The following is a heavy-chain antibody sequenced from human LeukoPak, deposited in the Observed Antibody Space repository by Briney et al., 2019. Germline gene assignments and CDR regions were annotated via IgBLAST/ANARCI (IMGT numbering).Heavy chain of an antibody. D-gene: IGHD3-3*01. V-gene: IGHV3-48*04. CDR2: ISSSGSTI. CDR1: GFTFSSYG. Sequence: GGSLRLSCAASGFTFSSYGMSWVRQAPGKGLEWVSYISSSGSTIYYADSVKGRFTISRDNAKNSLYLQMNSLRAEDTAVYYCAREPPYYDFWSGYLERYVTYYYYYYMDVWGKGTTVTVSS. J-gene: IGHJ6*03. CDR3: AREPPYYDFWSGYLERYVTYYYYYYMDV.